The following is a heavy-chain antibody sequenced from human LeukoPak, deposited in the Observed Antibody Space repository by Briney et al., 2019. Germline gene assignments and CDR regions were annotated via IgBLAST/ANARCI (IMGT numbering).Heavy chain of an antibody. D-gene: IGHD6-6*01. CDR2: ISYDGSNK. CDR1: GFTFSSYG. Sequence: PGGSLRLSCAASGFTFSSYGMHWVRQAPGKGLEWVAVISYDGSNKYYADSVKGRFTISRDNSKNTLYLQMNSLRAEDTAVYYCARVRHEQLVPNDNWFDPWGQGTLVTVSS. V-gene: IGHV3-30*03. J-gene: IGHJ5*02. CDR3: ARVRHEQLVPNDNWFDP.